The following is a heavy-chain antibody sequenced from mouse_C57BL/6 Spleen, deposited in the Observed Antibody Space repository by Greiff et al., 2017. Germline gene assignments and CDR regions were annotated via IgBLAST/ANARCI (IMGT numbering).Heavy chain of an antibody. Sequence: VQLVESGGGLVKPGGSLKLSCAASGFTFSDYGMHWVRQAPEKGLEWVAYISSGSSTIYYADTVKGRFTISRDNAKTTLFLQMTSLRSEDTAMYYCAMVTTNYAMDYWGQGTSVTVSS. CDR1: GFTFSDYG. CDR3: AMVTTNYAMDY. CDR2: ISSGSSTI. V-gene: IGHV5-17*01. J-gene: IGHJ4*01. D-gene: IGHD2-2*01.